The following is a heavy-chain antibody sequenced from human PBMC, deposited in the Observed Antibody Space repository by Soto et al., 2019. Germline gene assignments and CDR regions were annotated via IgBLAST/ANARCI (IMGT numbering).Heavy chain of an antibody. CDR2: ISSSSSYI. CDR1: GFTFSSYS. CDR3: ARDLEWLNWFDP. D-gene: IGHD3-3*01. Sequence: GGSLRLSCADSGFTFSSYSMNWVRQAPGKGLEWVSSISSSSSYIYYADSVKGRFTISRDNAKNSLYLQMNSLRAEDTAVYYCARDLEWLNWFDPWGQGTLVTVSS. V-gene: IGHV3-21*01. J-gene: IGHJ5*02.